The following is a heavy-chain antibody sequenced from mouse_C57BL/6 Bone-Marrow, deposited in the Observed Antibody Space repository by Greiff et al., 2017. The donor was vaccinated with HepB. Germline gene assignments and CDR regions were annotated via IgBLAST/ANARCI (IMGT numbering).Heavy chain of an antibody. J-gene: IGHJ1*03. CDR1: GFTFSDYG. CDR2: ISNLAYSI. V-gene: IGHV5-15*01. D-gene: IGHD1-1*01. Sequence: DVKLVESGGGLVQPGGSLKLSCAASGFTFSDYGMAWVRQAPRKGPEWVAFISNLAYSIYYADTVTGRFTISRENAKNTLYLEMSSLRSEDTAMYYCARPSHYYGSSHWYFDVWGTGTTVTVSS. CDR3: ARPSHYYGSSHWYFDV.